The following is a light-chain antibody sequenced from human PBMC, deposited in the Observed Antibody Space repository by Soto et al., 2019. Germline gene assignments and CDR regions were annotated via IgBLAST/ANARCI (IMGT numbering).Light chain of an antibody. CDR3: QQRSNWLT. J-gene: IGKJ4*01. Sequence: EIVLTQSPATLSLSPGERATLSCRASQSVSSSLAWYQQKPGQAPRLLIYDASNRASGIPARFSGSGSGTDFTLTISSLEPEDFAVSYCQQRSNWLTFGGGTKVEIK. V-gene: IGKV3-11*01. CDR1: QSVSSS. CDR2: DAS.